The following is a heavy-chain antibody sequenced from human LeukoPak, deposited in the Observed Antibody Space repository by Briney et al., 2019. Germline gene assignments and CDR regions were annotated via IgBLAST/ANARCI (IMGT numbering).Heavy chain of an antibody. J-gene: IGHJ4*02. CDR2: IYYSGST. V-gene: IGHV4-59*01. CDR3: AREFLEYSSGWPYYFGY. D-gene: IGHD6-19*01. CDR1: GGSISSYY. Sequence: PSETLSLTCTVSGGSISSYYWSWIRQPPGKGLEWIGYIYYSGSTNYNPSLKSRVTISVDTSKNQFSLKLSSVTAADTAVYYCAREFLEYSSGWPYYFGYWGQGTLVTVSS.